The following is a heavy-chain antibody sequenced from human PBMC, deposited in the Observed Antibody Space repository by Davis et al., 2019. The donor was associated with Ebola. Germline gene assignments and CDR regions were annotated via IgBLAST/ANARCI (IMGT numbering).Heavy chain of an antibody. D-gene: IGHD3-22*01. J-gene: IGHJ4*02. CDR3: ARRAYYYEGTDYYGAFDY. V-gene: IGHV3-73*01. CDR2: FRSKTNNFAT. Sequence: GESLKLSCAVPGFTLSATGLHWVRQASGKGLEWLGRFRSKTNNFATAYAASVEGRFTIFRGDSKNTAYLQMNSLKTDDTAVYYCARRAYYYEGTDYYGAFDYWGQGALVTVSS. CDR1: GFTLSATG.